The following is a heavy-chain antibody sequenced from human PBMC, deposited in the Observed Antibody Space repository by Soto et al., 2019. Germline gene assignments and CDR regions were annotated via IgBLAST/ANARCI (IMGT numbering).Heavy chain of an antibody. D-gene: IGHD1-26*01. CDR3: ARGRSCGSVKCRELSV. Sequence: QEQLVQSGAEVKKPGASVKVSCKAFGYTFTSYDINWVRQATGQGLEWMGWMNPNSGNTGYAQKFQGRVTMTRNTSINTAYMDLSSLGSEDTAVYFCARGRSCGSVKCRELSVWVQGTTVTVSS. V-gene: IGHV1-8*01. J-gene: IGHJ6*02. CDR1: GYTFTSYD. CDR2: MNPNSGNT.